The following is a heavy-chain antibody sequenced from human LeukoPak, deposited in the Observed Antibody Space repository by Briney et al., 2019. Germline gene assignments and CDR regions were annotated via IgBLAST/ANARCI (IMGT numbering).Heavy chain of an antibody. D-gene: IGHD3-3*01. J-gene: IGHJ4*02. CDR1: GYTFTGYY. V-gene: IGHV1-2*02. CDR3: ARGRDDFWSGYYSDFDY. CDR2: INPNSGGT. Sequence: ASVKVSCKASGYTFTGYYMHWVRQAPGQGLEWMGWINPNSGGTNYAQKFQGRVTMTRDTSISTAYMELSRLRSDDTAVYYCARGRDDFWSGYYSDFDYWGQGTLVTVSS.